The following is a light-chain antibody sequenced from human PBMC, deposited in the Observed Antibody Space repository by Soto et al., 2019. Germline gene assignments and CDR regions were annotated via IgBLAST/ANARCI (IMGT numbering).Light chain of an antibody. CDR2: GAS. CDR1: QGFRNN. Sequence: AIQIAHSPSSLSSSLVERVTITCRASQGFRNNLAWYQQKPGKAPRLLIYGASTIDSGTPSRFSGSGSGTEFTLTISSLQSEDFAVYYCLQYIRWPWTFGRGTKVDIK. V-gene: IGKV1-6*01. J-gene: IGKJ1*01. CDR3: LQYIRWPWT.